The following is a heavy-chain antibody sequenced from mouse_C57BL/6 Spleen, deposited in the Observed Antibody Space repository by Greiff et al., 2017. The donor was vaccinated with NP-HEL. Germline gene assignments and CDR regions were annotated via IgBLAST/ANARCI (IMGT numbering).Heavy chain of an antibody. J-gene: IGHJ2*01. CDR3: TGRVTYYYGSSPYYFDY. V-gene: IGHV6-3*01. Sequence: DVMLVESGGGLVQPGGSMKLSCVASGFTFSNYWMNWVRQSPEKGLEWVAQIRLKSDNYASHYAESVKGRFTISSDDSKSSVYLQMNNLRAEDTGIYYCTGRVTYYYGSSPYYFDYWGQGTTLTVSS. D-gene: IGHD1-1*01. CDR1: GFTFSNYW. CDR2: IRLKSDNYAS.